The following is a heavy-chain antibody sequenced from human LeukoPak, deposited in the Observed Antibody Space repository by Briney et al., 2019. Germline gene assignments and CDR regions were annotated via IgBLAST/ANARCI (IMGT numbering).Heavy chain of an antibody. CDR2: GYYAGSGS. CDR3: VRLWLRWGIDY. D-gene: IGHD5-12*01. Sequence: SETLSLTCDVSGASTNTDSYSWGWIRQPPGKGLEWVGSGYYAGSGSHYNPSLKSRVTISVDTSRNRYSLKLHSVTTADTAVYYCVRLWLRWGIDYWGQGSLVTVSS. J-gene: IGHJ4*02. CDR1: GASTNTDSYS. V-gene: IGHV4-39*01.